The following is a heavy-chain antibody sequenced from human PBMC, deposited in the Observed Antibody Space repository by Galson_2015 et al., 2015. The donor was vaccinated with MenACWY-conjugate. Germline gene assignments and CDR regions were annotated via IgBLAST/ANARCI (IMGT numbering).Heavy chain of an antibody. CDR3: ARQGIASSAGAVDY. V-gene: IGHV3-30*04. CDR2: ISYDGNDK. CDR1: GFTFKSYA. Sequence: SLRLSCAASGFTFKSYAVYWVRQAPGKGLEWVAVISYDGNDKYYADSVKGRFTISRENSKNTQYLQMNSLRPEDTALYYCARQGIASSAGAVDYWGQGTLVTVSS. D-gene: IGHD6-13*01. J-gene: IGHJ4*02.